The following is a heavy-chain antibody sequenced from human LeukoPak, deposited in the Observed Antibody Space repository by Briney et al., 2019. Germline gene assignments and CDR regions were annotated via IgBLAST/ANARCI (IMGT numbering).Heavy chain of an antibody. J-gene: IGHJ4*02. CDR2: IIPIFGTA. V-gene: IGHV1-69*05. D-gene: IGHD3-10*01. CDR1: GGTFSSYA. CDR3: ARETTMVRGVMVFDY. Sequence: SVKVSCKASGGTFSSYAISWVRQAPGQGLEWMGGIIPIFGTANYAQKFQGRVTITTDESTSTAYMELSGLRSEDTAVYYCARETTMVRGVMVFDYWGQGTLVTVSS.